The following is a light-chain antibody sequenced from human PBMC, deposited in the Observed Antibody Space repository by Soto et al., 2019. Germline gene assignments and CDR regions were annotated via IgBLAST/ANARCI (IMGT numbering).Light chain of an antibody. V-gene: IGLV2-8*01. CDR1: SSDVGAYDF. CDR2: EVA. J-gene: IGLJ2*01. CDR3: SSYAGSNIL. Sequence: QSALTQPPSASGSPGQSVTISCTGTSSDVGAYDFVSWYQQHPDKAPKLILYEVAKRPSGVSDRFSGSKSGNTASLTVSGLQADDEADYYCSSYAGSNILFGGGTKLTVL.